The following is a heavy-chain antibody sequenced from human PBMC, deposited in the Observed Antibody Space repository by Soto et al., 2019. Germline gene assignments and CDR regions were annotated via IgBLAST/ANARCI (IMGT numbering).Heavy chain of an antibody. D-gene: IGHD6-19*01. J-gene: IGHJ6*02. CDR2: INHSGST. Sequence: SETLSLTCAVYGGSFSGYYWSWIRQPPGKGLEWIGEINHSGSTNYNPSLKSRVTISVDTSKNQFSLKLSSVTAADTAVYYCARIAVAGTYYYYYGMDVWGQGTTVTVSS. CDR1: GGSFSGYY. V-gene: IGHV4-34*01. CDR3: ARIAVAGTYYYYYGMDV.